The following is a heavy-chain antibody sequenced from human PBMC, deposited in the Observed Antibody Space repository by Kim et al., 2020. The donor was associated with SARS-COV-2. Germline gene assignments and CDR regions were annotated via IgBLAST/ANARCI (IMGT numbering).Heavy chain of an antibody. CDR1: GGSISSSSYY. Sequence: SETLSLTCTVSGGSISSSSYYWGWIRQPPGKGLEWIGSIYYSGSTYYNPSLKSRVTISVDTSKNQFSLKLSSVTAADTAVYYCARDWGSSSWYPSVGYYYYYGMDVWGQGTTVTVSS. D-gene: IGHD6-13*01. J-gene: IGHJ6*02. CDR2: IYYSGST. CDR3: ARDWGSSSWYPSVGYYYYYGMDV. V-gene: IGHV4-39*07.